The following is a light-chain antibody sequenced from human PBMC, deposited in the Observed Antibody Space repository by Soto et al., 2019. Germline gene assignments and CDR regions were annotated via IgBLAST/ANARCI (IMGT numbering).Light chain of an antibody. J-gene: IGKJ2*01. CDR1: RSISIAY. CDR3: QQYGSSPYT. V-gene: IGKV3-20*01. Sequence: EIVLTQSPGTVSLSPGDRATLSCRASRSISIAYLVWYQQKRGKAPRLLIYGASTRATGIPDRFSASGSGTDFTLTISRLEPEDFAVYYCQQYGSSPYTFGQGTKLEIK. CDR2: GAS.